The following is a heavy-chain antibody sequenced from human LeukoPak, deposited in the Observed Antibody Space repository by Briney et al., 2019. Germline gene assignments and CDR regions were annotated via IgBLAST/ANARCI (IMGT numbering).Heavy chain of an antibody. CDR1: GFTFSESW. CDR3: ARDPGIAAAGTVGYFDY. D-gene: IGHD6-13*01. CDR2: IDTNGINI. Sequence: GGSLRLSCAASGFTFSESWMHWVRQVPGKGLAWVTRIDTNGINIRYADSVKGRFTVSRDNAKNSLYLQMNSLRGEDTAVYYCARDPGIAAAGTVGYFDYWGQGNLVTVSS. V-gene: IGHV3-74*01. J-gene: IGHJ4*02.